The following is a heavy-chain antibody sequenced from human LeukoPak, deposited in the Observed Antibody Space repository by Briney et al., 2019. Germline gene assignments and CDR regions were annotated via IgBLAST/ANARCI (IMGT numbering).Heavy chain of an antibody. D-gene: IGHD1-1*01. Sequence: GESLKISCQTSGYSFKSYWIAWVRQMPGKGLEWMGIIFPSDSDTRYSPSFQGQVTISADRSITTAYLQWSSLRDSDTAMYYCARRFKISQGGTIDYWGQGTLVTVSS. J-gene: IGHJ4*02. V-gene: IGHV5-51*01. CDR3: ARRFKISQGGTIDY. CDR2: IFPSDSDT. CDR1: GYSFKSYW.